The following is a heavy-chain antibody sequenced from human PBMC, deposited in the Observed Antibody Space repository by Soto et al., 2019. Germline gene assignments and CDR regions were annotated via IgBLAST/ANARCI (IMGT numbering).Heavy chain of an antibody. J-gene: IGHJ6*02. CDR3: ARDERDGLSRFMDL. Sequence: SETLSLTCTVSGGSISSSSYYWGWIRQPPGKGLEWIGSIYYSGSTYYNPSLKSRATISVDKSKNQFSLELSSVTAADTAVYYCARDERDGLSRFMDLWGQGTTVTVS. D-gene: IGHD3-16*02. V-gene: IGHV4-39*07. CDR1: GGSISSSSYY. CDR2: IYYSGST.